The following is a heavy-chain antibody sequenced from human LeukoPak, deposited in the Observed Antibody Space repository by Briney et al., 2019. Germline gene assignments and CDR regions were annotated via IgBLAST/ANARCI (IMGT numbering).Heavy chain of an antibody. CDR2: ISGSSDRST. Sequence: GGSLRLSCAASGFTFSTYAITWVRQAPGKGLEWVSVISGSSDRSTYYADSVKGRFTISRDDSKNTLYMQMNSLRAEDTAIYYCAKRTVAGGEYGYFFDYWGQGTLVTVSS. J-gene: IGHJ4*02. D-gene: IGHD6-19*01. V-gene: IGHV3-23*01. CDR1: GFTFSTYA. CDR3: AKRTVAGGEYGYFFDY.